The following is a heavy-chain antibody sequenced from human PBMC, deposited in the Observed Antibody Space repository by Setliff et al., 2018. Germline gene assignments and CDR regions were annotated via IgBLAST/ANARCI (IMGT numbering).Heavy chain of an antibody. D-gene: IGHD2-2*01. CDR2: IWYDGNNK. CDR1: GFTFKNYG. J-gene: IGHJ4*02. Sequence: GESLKISCVASGFTFKNYGMHWVRQAPGKGLEWVAVIWYDGNNKDHADSVKGRSTISRDNSKNTLYLQMDSLRVEDTAVYYCVRGEMFSTSPRADWGQGTQVTVSS. V-gene: IGHV3-33*01. CDR3: VRGEMFSTSPRAD.